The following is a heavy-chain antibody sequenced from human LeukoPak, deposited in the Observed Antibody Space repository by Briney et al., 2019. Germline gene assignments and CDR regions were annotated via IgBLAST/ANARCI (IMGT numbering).Heavy chain of an antibody. CDR3: ARLYAGAYTRLDP. Sequence: SETLSLTCTVSGGSIRGFHWSWIRQPPGKGLDYIGDVFYSGGTNYNPSLKSRLTISVDTSRNQFSLKLTSVTAADTAVYYCARLYAGAYTRLDPWGQGILVAVSS. CDR1: GGSIRGFH. V-gene: IGHV4-59*08. CDR2: VFYSGGT. J-gene: IGHJ5*02. D-gene: IGHD3-16*01.